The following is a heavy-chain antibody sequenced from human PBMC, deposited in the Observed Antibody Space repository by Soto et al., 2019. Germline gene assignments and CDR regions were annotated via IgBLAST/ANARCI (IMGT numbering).Heavy chain of an antibody. V-gene: IGHV1-69*13. CDR2: IIPIFGTA. CDR1: GGTFSSYA. Sequence: GASVKVSCKASGGTFSSYAISWVRQAPGQGLEWMGGIIPIFGTANYAQKFQGRVTITADESTSTVYMELSSLRSEDTAVYYCAKSGSIRGSFDWGQGTLVTVSS. CDR3: AKSGSIRGSFD. D-gene: IGHD1-26*01. J-gene: IGHJ4*02.